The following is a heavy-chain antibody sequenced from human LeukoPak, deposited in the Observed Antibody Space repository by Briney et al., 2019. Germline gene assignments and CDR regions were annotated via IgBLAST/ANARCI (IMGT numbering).Heavy chain of an antibody. CDR3: AKDRVVVPAALPYYFDY. V-gene: IGHV3-30*04. Sequence: GGSLRLSCAASGFTFSSYAMHWVRQAPGKGLEWVALISHDGSNKYYADSVKGRFTISRDNSKNTLYLQMNSLRAEDTAVYYCAKDRVVVPAALPYYFDYWGQGTLVTVSS. CDR2: ISHDGSNK. D-gene: IGHD2-2*01. J-gene: IGHJ4*02. CDR1: GFTFSSYA.